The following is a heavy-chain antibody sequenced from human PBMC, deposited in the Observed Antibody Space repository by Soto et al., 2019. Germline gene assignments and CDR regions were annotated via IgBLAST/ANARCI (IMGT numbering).Heavy chain of an antibody. Sequence: GGSLRLSCAASRFAFSTYEMNWVRQAPGKGLEWVSYISSSGNTVYYADSVKGRFTISRDNTRNSLYLQMNSLRDEDTALYYCVRYCSTTLCNGVATRTFDYWGQGTLVTVSS. J-gene: IGHJ4*02. V-gene: IGHV3-48*03. D-gene: IGHD2-2*01. CDR1: RFAFSTYE. CDR2: ISSSGNTV. CDR3: VRYCSTTLCNGVATRTFDY.